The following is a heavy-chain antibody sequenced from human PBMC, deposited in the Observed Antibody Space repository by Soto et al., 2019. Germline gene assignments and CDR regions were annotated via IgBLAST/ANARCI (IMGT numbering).Heavy chain of an antibody. V-gene: IGHV1-46*01. Sequence: ASVKVSCKASGYTFTSYYMHWVRQAPGQGLEWMGIINPSGGSTSYAQKYQGRVNMTRDTSTSTVYMELSSLRSEDTAVYYCAREGPYYDFWSGRLYIDYWGQGTLVTVSS. D-gene: IGHD3-3*01. J-gene: IGHJ4*02. CDR2: INPSGGST. CDR3: AREGPYYDFWSGRLYIDY. CDR1: GYTFTSYY.